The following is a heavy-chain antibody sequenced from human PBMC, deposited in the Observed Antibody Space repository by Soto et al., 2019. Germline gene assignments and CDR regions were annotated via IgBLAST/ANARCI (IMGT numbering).Heavy chain of an antibody. CDR1: AASSGSGDDY. Sequence: SETLSLSCSVSAASSGSGDDYLTWILQSPGKGREWIGYISDSGSTVYNPSLRTRLTMGLDTSKNHFSLQLNSVPAADTAVYYCAKYQPPEFDTWGQGIPVTVSS. CDR3: AKYQPPEFDT. J-gene: IGHJ5*02. V-gene: IGHV4-30-4*08. D-gene: IGHD2-2*01. CDR2: ISDSGST.